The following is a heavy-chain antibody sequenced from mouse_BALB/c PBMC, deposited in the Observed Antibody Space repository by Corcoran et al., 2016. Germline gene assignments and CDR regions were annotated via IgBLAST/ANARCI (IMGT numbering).Heavy chain of an antibody. CDR2: INPSSGYT. CDR1: GYTFTSYT. Sequence: QVQLQQSAAELARPGASVKMSCKASGYTFTSYTMHWVKQRPGQGLEWIGYINPSSGYTEYNQKFKDKTTLTADKSSSTAYMQLSSLTSEDSAVYYCARRAYYGNLYAIDYWGQGTSVTVSS. CDR3: ARRAYYGNLYAIDY. J-gene: IGHJ4*01. D-gene: IGHD2-10*01. V-gene: IGHV1-4*02.